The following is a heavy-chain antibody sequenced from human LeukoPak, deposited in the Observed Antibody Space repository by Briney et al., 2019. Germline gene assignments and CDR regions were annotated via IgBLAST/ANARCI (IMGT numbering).Heavy chain of an antibody. D-gene: IGHD1-1*01. CDR1: GFSFSSYS. V-gene: IGHV3-48*02. Sequence: GGSLRLSCAASGFSFSSYSMNWVRQAPGKGLEWVSYISNSDSTIYYADSVKGRFTISRDNAKFSLFLQMNTLRDEDTAVYYCARDAATIGTYWCFDLWGRGTLVTVSS. CDR2: ISNSDSTI. J-gene: IGHJ2*01. CDR3: ARDAATIGTYWCFDL.